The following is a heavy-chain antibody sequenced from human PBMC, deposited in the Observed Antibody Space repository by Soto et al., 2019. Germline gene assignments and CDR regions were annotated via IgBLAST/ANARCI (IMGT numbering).Heavy chain of an antibody. CDR3: ARCPFYYARSGHYYVDALDI. CDR1: EYSFANSW. Sequence: GESLKISCTGSEYSFANSWIGWVRQMPGKGLEWMGIIYPGDSDTRYSPSFQGQVTISADKSINTAYLQWSSLVASDTAMYYCARCPFYYARSGHYYVDALDIRGRRTMVTVSS. CDR2: IYPGDSDT. D-gene: IGHD3-22*01. V-gene: IGHV5-51*01. J-gene: IGHJ3*02.